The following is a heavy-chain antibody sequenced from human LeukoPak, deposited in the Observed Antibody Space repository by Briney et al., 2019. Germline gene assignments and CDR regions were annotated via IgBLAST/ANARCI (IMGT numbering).Heavy chain of an antibody. J-gene: IGHJ4*02. CDR3: ARGFGGITMIVVTYYFDY. V-gene: IGHV4-34*01. CDR1: GGSFSGYY. CDR2: INHSGST. Sequence: LSETLSLTCAVYGGSFSGYYWSWIRQPPGKGLEWIGEINHSGSTNYNPSLKSRVTISVDTSKNQFSLKLSSVTAADTAVYYCARGFGGITMIVVTYYFDYWGQGTLVTVSS. D-gene: IGHD3-22*01.